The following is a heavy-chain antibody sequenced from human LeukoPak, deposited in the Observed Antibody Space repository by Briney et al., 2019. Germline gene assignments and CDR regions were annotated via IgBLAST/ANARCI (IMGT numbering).Heavy chain of an antibody. CDR1: GYTFTGYY. J-gene: IGHJ3*02. CDR2: INPNSGGT. CDR3: ARAQTGAADAFDI. Sequence: ASVKVSCKASGYTFTGYYMHWVRQAPGQGLEWMGWINPNSGGTNYAQKFQGRVTMTRDTSISTAYMELSSLRSEDTAVYYCARAQTGAADAFDIWGQGTMVTVSS. D-gene: IGHD7-27*01. V-gene: IGHV1-2*02.